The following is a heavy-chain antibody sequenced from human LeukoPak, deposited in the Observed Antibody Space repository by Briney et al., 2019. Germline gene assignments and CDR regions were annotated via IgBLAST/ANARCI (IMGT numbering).Heavy chain of an antibody. CDR1: GFTFSSYS. CDR3: ARGSSSWYRDGMDV. J-gene: IGHJ6*02. CDR2: ISSSSSYI. V-gene: IGHV3-21*01. Sequence: SGGSLRLSCAASGFTFSSYSMNWVRQAPGKGLEWVSSISSSSSYIYYADSVKGRFTISRDNAKNSLYLQMNGLRAEDTAVYYCARGSSSWYRDGMDVWGQGTTVTVSS. D-gene: IGHD6-13*01.